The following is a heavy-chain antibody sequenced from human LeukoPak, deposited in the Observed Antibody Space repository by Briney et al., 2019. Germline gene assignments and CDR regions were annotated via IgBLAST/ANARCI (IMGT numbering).Heavy chain of an antibody. CDR1: GFTFSSYG. CDR3: AREPSYSSSWYTSCDY. D-gene: IGHD6-13*01. Sequence: GGTLRLSCAASGFTFSSYGMSWVRQAPGKGLEWVSAISGSGGSTYYADSVKGRFTISRDNSKNTLYLQMNSLRAEDTAVYYCAREPSYSSSWYTSCDYWGQGTLVTVSS. J-gene: IGHJ4*02. CDR2: ISGSGGST. V-gene: IGHV3-23*01.